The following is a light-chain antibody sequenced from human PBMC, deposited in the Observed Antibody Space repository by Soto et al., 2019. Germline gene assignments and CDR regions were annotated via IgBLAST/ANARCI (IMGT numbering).Light chain of an antibody. CDR1: QSISKW. Sequence: DIQMPQSPSTLSASIGDRVSITCRASQSISKWLAWHQQKPGKAPKLLIYDASTLQSGVPPRFSGSGSGTEFTLTIRSLQPDDIATYYCQQYSSYSAWTFGEGTKVDI. V-gene: IGKV1-5*01. CDR2: DAS. CDR3: QQYSSYSAWT. J-gene: IGKJ1*01.